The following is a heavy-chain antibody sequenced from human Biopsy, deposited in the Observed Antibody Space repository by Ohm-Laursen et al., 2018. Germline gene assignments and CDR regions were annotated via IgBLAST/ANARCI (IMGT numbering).Heavy chain of an antibody. CDR1: GGSFTGHY. V-gene: IGHV4-59*11. CDR2: ISYTGYT. Sequence: TLSLTCTVSGGSFTGHYWSWIRQPPGKGLEWIGHISYTGYTSYNASLKSRITISVDTSRNHFSLRLSSLTAADTAVYYCARGSNDFGGLYFPRWGQGTLLTVSS. CDR3: ARGSNDFGGLYFPR. D-gene: IGHD4-23*01. J-gene: IGHJ4*02.